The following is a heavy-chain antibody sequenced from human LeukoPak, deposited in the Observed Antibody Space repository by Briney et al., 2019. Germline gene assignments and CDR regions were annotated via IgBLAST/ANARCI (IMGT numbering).Heavy chain of an antibody. CDR3: ARAPHYYDSSGYLG. D-gene: IGHD3-22*01. CDR1: GYTFTSYG. V-gene: IGHV1-18*01. CDR2: ISAYNGNT. J-gene: IGHJ4*02. Sequence: ASVKVSCKASGYTFTSYGISWVRQAPGQGLEWMGWISAYNGNTNYAQKLQGRVNMTTDTSASTAYMELRSLRSDDTAVYYCARAPHYYDSSGYLGWGQGTLVTVPS.